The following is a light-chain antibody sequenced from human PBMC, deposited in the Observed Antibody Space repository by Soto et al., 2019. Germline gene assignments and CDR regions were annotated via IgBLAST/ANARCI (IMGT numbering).Light chain of an antibody. CDR2: EVS. Sequence: QSVLTQPPSASGSPGQSVTISCTGTSSDIGGYDYVSWYQQHPGKTPQFMIYEVSKRPSGVPDRFSGSKSGNTASLTVSGLQAEDEADYYCSSYAGSNNFVFGTGTKVTVL. CDR1: SSDIGGYDY. CDR3: SSYAGSNNFV. V-gene: IGLV2-8*01. J-gene: IGLJ1*01.